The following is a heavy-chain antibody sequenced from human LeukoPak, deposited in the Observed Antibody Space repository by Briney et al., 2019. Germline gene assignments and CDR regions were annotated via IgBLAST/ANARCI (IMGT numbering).Heavy chain of an antibody. V-gene: IGHV3-21*01. Sequence: GGSLRLSCAASGFTFSSYSMNWVRQAPGKWLEWVSSISSSSYIYYADSVKGRFTISRDNAKNSLYLQMNSLRAEDTAVYYCAREGYCSSTSCYPLDYWGQGTLVTVSS. CDR1: GFTFSSYS. J-gene: IGHJ4*02. CDR3: AREGYCSSTSCYPLDY. CDR2: ISSSSYI. D-gene: IGHD2-2*01.